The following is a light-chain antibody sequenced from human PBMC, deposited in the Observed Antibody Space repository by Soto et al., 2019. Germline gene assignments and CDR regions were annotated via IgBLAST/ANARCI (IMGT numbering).Light chain of an antibody. V-gene: IGLV2-23*01. CDR1: STDVGNSKF. CDR3: CSHAGTYTLV. CDR2: EGT. J-gene: IGLJ3*02. Sequence: QSALTQPASVSGSPGQSLTISCTGSSTDVGNSKFVSWYQLHPGQAPKLMIYEGTKRPSGTSNRFSGSYSGNTASLTISGLQTEDEADYYCCSHAGTYTLVFGGGTKLTAL.